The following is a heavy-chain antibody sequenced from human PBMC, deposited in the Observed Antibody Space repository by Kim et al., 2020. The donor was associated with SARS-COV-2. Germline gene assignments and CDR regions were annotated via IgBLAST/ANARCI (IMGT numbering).Heavy chain of an antibody. Sequence: ASVKVSCKTSGYTFTDSAIHWVRQAPGQRLEWMGWINTGNGNTKYSQKFQGRVTITSDTSATTAYMDLSSLKSEDTAIYYCASRPGIEVAGFDFWGQGTL. CDR3: ASRPGIEVAGFDF. CDR1: GYTFTDSA. D-gene: IGHD6-19*01. V-gene: IGHV1-3*04. CDR2: INTGNGNT. J-gene: IGHJ4*02.